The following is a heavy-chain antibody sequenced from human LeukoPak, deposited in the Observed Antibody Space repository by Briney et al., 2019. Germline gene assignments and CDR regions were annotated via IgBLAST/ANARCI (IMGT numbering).Heavy chain of an antibody. V-gene: IGHV3-30*18. Sequence: GGSLRLSCAASGFTFSSYGMHWVRQAPGKGLEWVAVISYDGSNKYYADSVKGRFTISRDNSKNTLYLQMNSLRAEDTAVYYCAKIPILGVVATSYDYWGQGTLVTVSS. D-gene: IGHD3-3*01. CDR2: ISYDGSNK. J-gene: IGHJ4*02. CDR1: GFTFSSYG. CDR3: AKIPILGVVATSYDY.